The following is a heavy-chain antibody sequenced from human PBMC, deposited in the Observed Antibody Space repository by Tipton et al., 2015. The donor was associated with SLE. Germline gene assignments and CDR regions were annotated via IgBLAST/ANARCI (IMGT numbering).Heavy chain of an antibody. D-gene: IGHD6-13*01. V-gene: IGHV3-21*01. CDR1: GFTFSTNS. CDR2: ISSSGGYR. CDR3: ARGGKQHGFDI. J-gene: IGHJ3*02. Sequence: GSLRLSCEASGFTFSTNSMTWVRQAPGKGLEWVSSISSSGGYRYYSDSVKGRFTISRDNAKNSLDLQMNNLRGEDTAVYYCARGGKQHGFDIWGQGTMLTVS.